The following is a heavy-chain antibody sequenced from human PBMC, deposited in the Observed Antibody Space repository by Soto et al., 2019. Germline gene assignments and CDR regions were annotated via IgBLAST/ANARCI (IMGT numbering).Heavy chain of an antibody. V-gene: IGHV1-69*06. Sequence: SVKVSCKASGGTFSSYAISWVRQAPGQGLEWMGGIIPIFGTANYAQKFQGRVTITADKSTSTAYIELSSLRSEETAVYYCAGGRGYSYGYFNYWGQGTLVTVSS. J-gene: IGHJ4*02. CDR3: AGGRGYSYGYFNY. D-gene: IGHD5-18*01. CDR2: IIPIFGTA. CDR1: GGTFSSYA.